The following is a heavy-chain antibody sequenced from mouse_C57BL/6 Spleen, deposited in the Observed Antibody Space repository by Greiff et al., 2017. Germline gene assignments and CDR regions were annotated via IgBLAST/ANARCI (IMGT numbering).Heavy chain of an antibody. CDR1: GYTFTSYW. V-gene: IGHV1-52*01. J-gene: IGHJ2*01. CDR2: IDPSDSET. CDR3: ATRDY. Sequence: QQSCKASGYTFTSYWMHWGKQRPIQGLEWIGNIDPSDSETHYNQKFKDKATLTVDKSSSTAYMQLSSLTSEDSAVYYCATRDYWGQGTTLTVSS.